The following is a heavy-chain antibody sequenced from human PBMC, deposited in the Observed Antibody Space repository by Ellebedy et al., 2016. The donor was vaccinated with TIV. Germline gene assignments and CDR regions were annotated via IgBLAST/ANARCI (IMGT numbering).Heavy chain of an antibody. V-gene: IGHV4-34*01. CDR2: ISHIGSG. CDR1: GESFTAYY. CDR3: AGTRGCGYVY. J-gene: IGHJ4*02. D-gene: IGHD6-19*01. Sequence: MPSETLSLTCAVHGESFTAYYWTWVRQSPEKGLEWLGEISHIGSGNYNPSLESRLTISVDKSSNQFSLKLSYVTAADTAVYYCAGTRGCGYVYWGLGTLVTVSS.